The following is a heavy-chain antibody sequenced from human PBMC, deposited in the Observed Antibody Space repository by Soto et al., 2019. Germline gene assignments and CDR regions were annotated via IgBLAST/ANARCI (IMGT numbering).Heavy chain of an antibody. V-gene: IGHV1-69*06. CDR3: ARGQNYYYYYGMDV. J-gene: IGHJ6*02. Sequence: PVKVSCKASGGTFSSYAISWVRQAPGQGLEWMGGIIPIFGTANYAQKFQGRVTITADKSTSTAYMELSSLRSEDTAVYYCARGQNYYYYYGMDVWGQGTTVTVSS. CDR1: GGTFSSYA. CDR2: IIPIFGTA.